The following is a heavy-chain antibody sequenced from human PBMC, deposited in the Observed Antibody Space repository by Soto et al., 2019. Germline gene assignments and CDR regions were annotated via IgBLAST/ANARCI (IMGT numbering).Heavy chain of an antibody. J-gene: IGHJ6*02. V-gene: IGHV3-21*01. CDR1: GFTFRTYT. Sequence: RLSCISSGFTFRTYTMNWVRQAPGKGLEWVSGIRGFSPYTFYAESVKGRFTISRDNAKNSLYLQMNSLRAEDTAVYYCARDRGDDAHDYYYNAMDVWGQGTTVTVPS. CDR2: IRGFSPYT. D-gene: IGHD3-10*01. CDR3: ARDRGDDAHDYYYNAMDV.